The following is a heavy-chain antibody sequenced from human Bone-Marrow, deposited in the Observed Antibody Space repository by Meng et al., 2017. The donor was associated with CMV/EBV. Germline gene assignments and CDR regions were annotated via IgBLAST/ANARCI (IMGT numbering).Heavy chain of an antibody. CDR1: GGSISSSSYY. J-gene: IGHJ5*02. V-gene: IGHV4-39*07. Sequence: SETLSLTCTVSGGSISSSSYYWGWIRQPPGKGLEWIGSIYYSGSTYYNPSLKSRVTISVDTSKNQFSLKLSSVTAADTAVYYCAREEGYGDYRYNWFDPWGQGSLVTVSS. D-gene: IGHD4-17*01. CDR3: AREEGYGDYRYNWFDP. CDR2: IYYSGST.